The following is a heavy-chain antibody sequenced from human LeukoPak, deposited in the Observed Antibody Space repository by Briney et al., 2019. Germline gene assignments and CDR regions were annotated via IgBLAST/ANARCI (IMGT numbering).Heavy chain of an antibody. CDR3: VRGGTYWTVS. CDR1: GFVFRASY. J-gene: IGHJ5*01. CDR2: IKPDGSEK. Sequence: GGSLRLSFAASGFVFRASYMSWVRKAPGKGLEWVATIKPDGSEKYHVDSVSGRFTISRDNTNDSLFLQMNSLRVDDTAVYYCVRGGTYWTVSWGQGTLVNVS. V-gene: IGHV3-7*01.